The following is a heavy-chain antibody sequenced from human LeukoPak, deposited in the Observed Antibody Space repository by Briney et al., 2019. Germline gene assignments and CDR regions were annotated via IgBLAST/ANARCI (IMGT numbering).Heavy chain of an antibody. J-gene: IGHJ3*02. CDR2: INPNSGGT. D-gene: IGHD2-15*01. CDR1: GYTFAGYY. Sequence: ASVTVSCKASGYTFAGYYVHWVRQVPGQGLEWMGWINPNSGGTSYAQNFQGRVTLTRDTSISTAYMELSRLRSDDTAVYYCAMVAAPRDVFDIWGQGTMVTVSS. V-gene: IGHV1-2*02. CDR3: AMVAAPRDVFDI.